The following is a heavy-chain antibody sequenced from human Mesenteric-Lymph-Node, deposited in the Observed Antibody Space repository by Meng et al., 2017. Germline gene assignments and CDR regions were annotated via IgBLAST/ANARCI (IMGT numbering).Heavy chain of an antibody. CDR3: AKQDSGNYGFYFDY. D-gene: IGHD1-26*01. V-gene: IGHV3-23*01. CDR1: GFSFSSYP. J-gene: IGHJ4*02. Sequence: GGSLRPSCAASGFSFSSYPMSWVRQAPGKGLEWVSAISADARDTYYADSVKGRFTISRDNSKNTLYLQVSRLRAEDTAVYYCAKQDSGNYGFYFDYWGQGTLVTVSS. CDR2: ISADARDT.